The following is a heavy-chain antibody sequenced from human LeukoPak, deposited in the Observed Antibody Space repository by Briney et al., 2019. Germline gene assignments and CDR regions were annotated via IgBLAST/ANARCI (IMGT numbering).Heavy chain of an antibody. Sequence: SETLSLTCAVSGGSISSGGYSWSWIRQPPGKGLEWIGYIYHSGSTYYNPSLKSRVTISVDRSKNQFSLKLSSVTAADTAVYYCARRGIAAARTFDYWGQGTLVTVSS. D-gene: IGHD6-13*01. CDR2: IYHSGST. CDR3: ARRGIAAARTFDY. CDR1: GGSISSGGYS. J-gene: IGHJ4*02. V-gene: IGHV4-30-2*01.